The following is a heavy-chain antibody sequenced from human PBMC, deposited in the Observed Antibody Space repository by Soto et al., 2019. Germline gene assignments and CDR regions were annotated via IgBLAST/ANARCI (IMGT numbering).Heavy chain of an antibody. CDR3: ARQEMGSGSYDNVLLDY. CDR1: GGSISSSSYY. V-gene: IGHV4-39*01. D-gene: IGHD3-10*01. CDR2: IYYSGST. Sequence: QLQLQESGPGLVKPSETLSLTCTVSGGSISSSSYYWGWIRQPPGKGLEWIGSIYYSGSTYYNPPLKRRVTISVDTSKSQFSLKLRSVTDADTAVYYCARQEMGSGSYDNVLLDYWGQGTLVTVSS. J-gene: IGHJ4*02.